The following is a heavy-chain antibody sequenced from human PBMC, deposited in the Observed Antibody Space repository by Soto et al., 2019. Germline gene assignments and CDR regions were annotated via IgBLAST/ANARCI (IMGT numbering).Heavy chain of an antibody. J-gene: IGHJ4*02. Sequence: ASVKVSCKASGYTFTNYYVQWVRQAPGQGLEWMGVIHPDGGHTTYSQKFQDRVTMTRDTFTSTIYMDLSSLRSEDTAVYYCARGANDYWGEGTMVTVYS. V-gene: IGHV1-46*01. CDR1: GYTFTNYY. CDR2: IHPDGGHT. CDR3: ARGANDY.